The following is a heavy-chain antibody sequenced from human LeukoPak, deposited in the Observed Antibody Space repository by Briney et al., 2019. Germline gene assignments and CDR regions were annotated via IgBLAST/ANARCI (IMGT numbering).Heavy chain of an antibody. CDR1: GFTFSSYS. CDR2: ISGSGGST. Sequence: GGSLRLSCAASGFTFSSYSMSWVRQAPGKGLEWISGISGSGGSTYYADSVKGRFTISRDNSKNTLYLQMNSLRAEDTAVYYCARGRNDFWSNRYFDYWGQGTLVTVSS. CDR3: ARGRNDFWSNRYFDY. J-gene: IGHJ4*02. V-gene: IGHV3-23*01. D-gene: IGHD3-3*01.